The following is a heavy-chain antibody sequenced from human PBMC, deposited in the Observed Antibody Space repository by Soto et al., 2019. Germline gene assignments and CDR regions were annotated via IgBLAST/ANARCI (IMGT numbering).Heavy chain of an antibody. D-gene: IGHD4-17*01. CDR2: ISSSSSYI. V-gene: IGHV3-21*01. CDR3: ARARDYADYGPDLF. J-gene: IGHJ4*02. CDR1: GFTFSSYS. Sequence: GGSLRLSCAASGFTFSSYSMNWVRQAPGKGLEWVSSISSSSSYIYYADSVKGRFTISRDNAKNSLYLQMNSLRAADTAVYYCARARDYADYGPDLFWGQGTLVTVSS.